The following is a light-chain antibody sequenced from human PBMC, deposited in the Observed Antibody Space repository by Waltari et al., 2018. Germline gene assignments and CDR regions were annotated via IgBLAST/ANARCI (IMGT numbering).Light chain of an antibody. CDR2: KAS. CDR3: QQYNSQWT. V-gene: IGKV1-5*03. J-gene: IGKJ1*01. CDR1: QSISSW. Sequence: DIQMTQSPSTLSASVGDRVTITCRASQSISSWLAWYQQKPWKAPKLLIYKASSLESGVPSRFSGSGSGTEFTLTISSLQPDDFATYYCQQYNSQWTFGQGTKVEIK.